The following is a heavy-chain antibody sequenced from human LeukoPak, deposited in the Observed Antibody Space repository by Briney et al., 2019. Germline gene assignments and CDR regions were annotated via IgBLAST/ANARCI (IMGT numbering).Heavy chain of an antibody. CDR3: ARDIASCTHTTCYDIRFDS. V-gene: IGHV3-7*01. CDR1: GFTFSNAW. CDR2: IRENESEK. J-gene: IGHJ5*01. Sequence: GGSLRLSCAASGFTFSNAWMSWVRQAPGKGLEWVATIRENESEKFYVDSVKGRFAISRDDARNSLFLQMNSLRAEDTAVYYCARDIASCTHTTCYDIRFDSWGQGTLVTVSS. D-gene: IGHD2-15*01.